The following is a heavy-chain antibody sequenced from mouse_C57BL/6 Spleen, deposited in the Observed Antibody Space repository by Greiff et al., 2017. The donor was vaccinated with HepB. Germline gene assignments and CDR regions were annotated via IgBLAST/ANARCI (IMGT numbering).Heavy chain of an antibody. CDR1: GYAFSSSW. V-gene: IGHV1-82*01. Sequence: VQLQQSGPELVTPGASVKISCKASGYAFSSSWMNWVKQRPGKGLEWIGRIYPGDGDTNYNGKFKGKATLTADKSSSTAYMQLSSLTSEDSAVYFCARITTVVAPYFDYWGQGTTLTVSS. CDR2: IYPGDGDT. J-gene: IGHJ2*01. CDR3: ARITTVVAPYFDY. D-gene: IGHD1-1*01.